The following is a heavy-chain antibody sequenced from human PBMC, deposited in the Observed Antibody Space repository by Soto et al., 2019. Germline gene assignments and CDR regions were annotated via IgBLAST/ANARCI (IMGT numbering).Heavy chain of an antibody. CDR1: RYSFTNYW. J-gene: IGHJ4*02. V-gene: IGHV5-51*01. CDR3: ARSRLIGMTWSFDY. D-gene: IGHD1-20*01. CDR2: INPVDSHT. Sequence: PGESLKISCKGSRYSFTNYWIGWVRQMPGKGLEWMGIINPVDSHTRYSPSFEGQVTISADKSINTAYLQWSSLKASDTARYYCARSRLIGMTWSFDYWGQGTLVTVSS.